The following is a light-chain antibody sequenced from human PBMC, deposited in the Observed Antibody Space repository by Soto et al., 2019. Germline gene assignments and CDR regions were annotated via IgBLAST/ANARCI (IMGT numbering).Light chain of an antibody. V-gene: IGKV1-39*01. CDR2: TTS. CDR3: QQSYSRPRT. Sequence: DIQMTHSPSSLSAYVGDRFTITCRASQSISTYLNWYLQKPGKAPNLLIYTTSILESGVPSRFSGSGSGTDFTLTISSLQPEDFATYFCQQSYSRPRTFGQGTKVDIK. J-gene: IGKJ1*01. CDR1: QSISTY.